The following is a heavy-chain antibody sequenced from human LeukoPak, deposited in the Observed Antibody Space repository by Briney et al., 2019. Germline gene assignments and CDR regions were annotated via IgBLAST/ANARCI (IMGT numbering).Heavy chain of an antibody. CDR2: ISAYNGNT. Sequence: ASVKVSCKASGYTFTSYGISWVRQAPGQGLEWMGWISAYNGNTNYAQKLQGRVTMTTGTSTSTAYMELRSLRSDDTAVYYCARERGGSGSYPQNDAFDIWGQGTMVTVSS. CDR1: GYTFTSYG. J-gene: IGHJ3*02. D-gene: IGHD3-10*01. V-gene: IGHV1-18*01. CDR3: ARERGGSGSYPQNDAFDI.